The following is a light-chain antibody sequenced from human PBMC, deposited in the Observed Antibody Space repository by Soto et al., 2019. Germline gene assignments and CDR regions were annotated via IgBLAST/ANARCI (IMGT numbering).Light chain of an antibody. CDR1: NIGSKS. V-gene: IGLV3-21*04. CDR2: YDS. CDR3: QVWDSSSDHYVV. Sequence: VLTQSPSVSVAPGKTARITCGGNNIGSKSVHWYQQKPGQAPVLVIYYDSDRPSGIPERFSGSNSGNTATLTISRVEAGDEADYYCQVWDSSSDHYVVFGGGTKLTVL. J-gene: IGLJ2*01.